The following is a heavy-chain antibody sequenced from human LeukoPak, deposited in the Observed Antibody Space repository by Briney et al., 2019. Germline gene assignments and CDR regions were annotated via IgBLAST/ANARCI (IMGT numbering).Heavy chain of an antibody. Sequence: ASVKVSCKASGHTIIGNSMHWVRQAPGQGLEWMGWIDPNSGDTKYAQKFQGRVTMTRDTSINTAFMDLSRLRYDDTAVYYCARQGPDGDSDYWGQGTLVTVSS. D-gene: IGHD4-17*01. CDR1: GHTIIGNS. J-gene: IGHJ4*02. CDR3: ARQGPDGDSDY. CDR2: IDPNSGDT. V-gene: IGHV1-2*02.